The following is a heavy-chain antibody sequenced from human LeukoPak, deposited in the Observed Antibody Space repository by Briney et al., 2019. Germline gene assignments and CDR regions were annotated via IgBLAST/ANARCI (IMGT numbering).Heavy chain of an antibody. D-gene: IGHD4-11*01. J-gene: IGHJ4*02. Sequence: ASVKVSCKASGYTFTSYYIHWVRQAPGQGLEWLGIINPIGGTTDYAQTFQGRVTMTRDTSTSTVYMELSSLRSEDTAVYYCARQQGLQNLNFDYWGQGTLVTVSS. CDR2: INPIGGTT. CDR1: GYTFTSYY. CDR3: ARQQGLQNLNFDY. V-gene: IGHV1-46*01.